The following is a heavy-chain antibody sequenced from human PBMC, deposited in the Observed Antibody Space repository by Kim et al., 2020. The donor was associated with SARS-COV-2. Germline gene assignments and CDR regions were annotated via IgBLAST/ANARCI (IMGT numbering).Heavy chain of an antibody. CDR1: GGSISSSSYY. J-gene: IGHJ3*02. V-gene: IGHV4-39*01. D-gene: IGHD3-10*01. Sequence: SETLSLTCTVSGGSISSSSYYWGWIRQPPGEGLEWIGTIYFSGRTYYNPSLKSRITISVDTSKNQFSLKLSSVTATDTAVYYCARTFYYGSGPDAFDIWGQGTMVTVSS. CDR2: IYFSGRT. CDR3: ARTFYYGSGPDAFDI.